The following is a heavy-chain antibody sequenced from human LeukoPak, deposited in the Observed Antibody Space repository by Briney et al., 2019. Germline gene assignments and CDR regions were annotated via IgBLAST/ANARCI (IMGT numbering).Heavy chain of an antibody. V-gene: IGHV1-2*06. Sequence: GASVKVSCKASGYTFTGYYMHWVRQAPGQGLEWMGRINPNSGGTNYAQKFQGRVTMTRDTSISTAYMELSRLRSDDTAVYYCARDERWLQSTLDYWGQGTLGTVSS. CDR3: ARDERWLQSTLDY. CDR2: INPNSGGT. D-gene: IGHD5-24*01. CDR1: GYTFTGYY. J-gene: IGHJ4*02.